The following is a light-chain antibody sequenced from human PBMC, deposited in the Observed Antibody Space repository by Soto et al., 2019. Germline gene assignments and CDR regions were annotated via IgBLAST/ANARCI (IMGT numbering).Light chain of an antibody. CDR2: ASS. V-gene: IGKV1-39*01. CDR3: RQRYSVPYT. Sequence: DIPMTQSPSSLSASVGDRVTITCRASQSISGYLSWYYQRPGKAPKLLISASSTLQSGVPSRFSGSGSGPDFTLTISSLQPEDSATYYCRQRYSVPYTFGRGTKLEV. CDR1: QSISGY. J-gene: IGKJ2*01.